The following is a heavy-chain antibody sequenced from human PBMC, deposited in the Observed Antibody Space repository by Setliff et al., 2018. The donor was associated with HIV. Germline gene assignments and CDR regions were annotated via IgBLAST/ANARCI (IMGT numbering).Heavy chain of an antibody. CDR3: ARRGGLVRGVITYYYMDV. V-gene: IGHV4-39*01. Sequence: PEETLSLTCTVSGGSISSSSYYWGWIRQPPGKGLEWIGNIYYNGSTYSTPSLKSRVTISVDTSKNQFSLKLSSVTAADTAMYYCARRGGLVRGVITYYYMDVWGIGTTVTVSS. J-gene: IGHJ6*03. CDR2: IYYNGST. CDR1: GGSISSSSYY. D-gene: IGHD3-10*01.